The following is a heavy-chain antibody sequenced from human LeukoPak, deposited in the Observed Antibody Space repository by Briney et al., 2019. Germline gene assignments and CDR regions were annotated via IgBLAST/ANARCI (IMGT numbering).Heavy chain of an antibody. CDR2: ISYDGSNK. CDR3: ARADQTGDLDY. J-gene: IGHJ4*02. CDR1: GFTFSSYA. V-gene: IGHV3-30-3*01. D-gene: IGHD3-10*01. Sequence: GGSLRLSCAASGFTFSSYAMHWVRQAPGKGLEWVAVISYDGSNKYYADSVKGRFTISRDNSKNTLYLQMNSLRAEDTAVYYCARADQTGDLDYWGQGTLVTVSS.